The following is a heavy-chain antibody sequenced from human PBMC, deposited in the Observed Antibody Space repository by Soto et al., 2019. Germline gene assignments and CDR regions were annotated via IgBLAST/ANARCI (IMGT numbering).Heavy chain of an antibody. Sequence: GASVKVSCKASGGTFSSYAISWVRQVPGQGLEWMGGISAIYGTANYAQKFQGRVTMTTDTSTSTAYMELRSLRSDDTAVYYCARDGITFGGVIVIPDDWGQGTLVTVSS. D-gene: IGHD3-16*02. CDR1: GGTFSSYA. CDR3: ARDGITFGGVIVIPDD. CDR2: ISAIYGTA. J-gene: IGHJ4*02. V-gene: IGHV1-69*05.